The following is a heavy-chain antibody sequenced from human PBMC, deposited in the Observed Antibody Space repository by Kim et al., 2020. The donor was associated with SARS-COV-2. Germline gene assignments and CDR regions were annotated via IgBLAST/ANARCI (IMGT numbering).Heavy chain of an antibody. CDR3: ARAEGRLLWFGKEVLDAFDS. J-gene: IGHJ3*02. CDR2: IYYSGST. D-gene: IGHD3-10*01. Sequence: SETLSLTCTVSGGSISSYYWSWIRQPPGKGLEWIGYIYYSGSTNYNPSLKSRVTISVDTSKNQFSLKLSSVTAADTAVYYCARAEGRLLWFGKEVLDAFDSWGQGTMVTGSS. V-gene: IGHV4-59*01. CDR1: GGSISSYY.